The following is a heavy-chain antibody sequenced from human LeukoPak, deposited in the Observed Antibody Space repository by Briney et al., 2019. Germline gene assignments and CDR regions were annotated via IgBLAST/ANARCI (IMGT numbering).Heavy chain of an antibody. V-gene: IGHV3-20*04. CDR1: VFPFDVYG. CDR3: ARGSPSGSYPYYYDYYYMDV. J-gene: IGHJ6*03. Sequence: GGSLRLSCAASVFPFDVYGMSCVRQSPGEGLECVSGISWNGGSTVYAHSVKGRFTISRDNAKNTLYLQMNSLRAEDTALYYCARGSPSGSYPYYYDYYYMDVWGKGTTVTVSS. CDR2: ISWNGGST. D-gene: IGHD1-26*01.